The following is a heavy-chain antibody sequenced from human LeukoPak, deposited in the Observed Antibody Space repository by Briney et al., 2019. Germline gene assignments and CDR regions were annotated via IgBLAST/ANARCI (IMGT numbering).Heavy chain of an antibody. J-gene: IGHJ3*02. CDR3: ARAPNWNDAFDI. D-gene: IGHD1-1*01. CDR1: GGSFSGYY. V-gene: IGHV4-34*01. CDR2: INHSGST. Sequence: SETLSLTCAVYGGSFSGYYWSWIRQPPGKGLEWIGEINHSGSTNYNPSLKNRVTISVDTSKNQFSLKLSSVTAADTAVYYCARAPNWNDAFDIWGQGTMVTVSS.